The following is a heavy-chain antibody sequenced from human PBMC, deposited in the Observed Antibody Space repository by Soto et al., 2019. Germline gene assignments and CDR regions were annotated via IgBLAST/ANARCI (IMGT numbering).Heavy chain of an antibody. D-gene: IGHD2-2*02. CDR1: GYTFTGYY. J-gene: IGHJ4*02. CDR2: INPNSGGT. V-gene: IGHV1-2*02. CDR3: ARGTRAAGYCSSTSCYTLGY. Sequence: ASVKVSCKASGYTFTGYYMHWVRQAPGQGLEWMGWINPNSGGTNYAQKFQGRATMTRDTSISTAYMELSRLRSDDTAVYYCARGTRAAGYCSSTSCYTLGYWGQGTLVTVSS.